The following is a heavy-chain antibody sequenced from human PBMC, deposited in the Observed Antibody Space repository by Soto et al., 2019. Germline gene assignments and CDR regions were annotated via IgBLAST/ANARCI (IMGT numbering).Heavy chain of an antibody. D-gene: IGHD3-22*01. V-gene: IGHV4-39*01. CDR2: IYYSGST. CDR3: ARQGEANYYDSSGYYYWFDP. J-gene: IGHJ5*02. Sequence: SETLSLTCTVSGGSISSSSYYWGWIRQPPGKGLEWIGSIYYSGSTYYNPSLKSRVTISVDTSKNQFSLKRSSVTAADTAVYYCARQGEANYYDSSGYYYWFDPWGQGTLVTVSS. CDR1: GGSISSSSYY.